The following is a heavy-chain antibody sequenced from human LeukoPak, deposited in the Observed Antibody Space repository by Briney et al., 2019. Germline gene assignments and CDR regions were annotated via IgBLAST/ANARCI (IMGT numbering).Heavy chain of an antibody. Sequence: SETMSLTSPVYGGSFSAYYWSWISQPPGNVLEWIGEINDRGSTNYSPSLKSRVTISVDTSKNQFSLKLSSVTAADTAVYYCARGRRITILGYYYMDVWGKGTTVTVSS. V-gene: IGHV4-34*01. CDR2: INDRGST. CDR3: ARGRRITILGYYYMDV. J-gene: IGHJ6*03. CDR1: GGSFSAYY. D-gene: IGHD3-9*01.